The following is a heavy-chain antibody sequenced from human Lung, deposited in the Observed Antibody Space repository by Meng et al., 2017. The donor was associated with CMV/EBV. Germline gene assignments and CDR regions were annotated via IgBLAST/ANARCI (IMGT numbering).Heavy chain of an antibody. CDR3: AQPGGY. V-gene: IGHV3-74*01. CDR2: INRDGSRT. CDR1: GVTYSGCW. D-gene: IGHD1-14*01. J-gene: IGHJ4*02. Sequence: SCAACGVTYSGCWRHWVGQGTRKGMVWIAAINRDGSRTSYADSVKGRFTISKDNAKNTLYLQMNSLRAEDTAVYYCAQPGGYWGQGTLVTVSS.